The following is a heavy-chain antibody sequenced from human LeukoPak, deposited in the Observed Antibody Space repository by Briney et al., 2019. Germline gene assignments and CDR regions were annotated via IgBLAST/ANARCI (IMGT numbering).Heavy chain of an antibody. D-gene: IGHD5-24*01. Sequence: TGRSLRPSCAASGFTFRSYRMNWVRQAPGKGLEWVASIKQGESERYYVDSVKGRFTISRENAKNSLDLQMNSLRAEDTAVYYCARLQGYNFDYWGQGTLVTVSS. CDR2: IKQGESER. CDR1: GFTFRSYR. V-gene: IGHV3-7*02. J-gene: IGHJ4*02. CDR3: ARLQGYNFDY.